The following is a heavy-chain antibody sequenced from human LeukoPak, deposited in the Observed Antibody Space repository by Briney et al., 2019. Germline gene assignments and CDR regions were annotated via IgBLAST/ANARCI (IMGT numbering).Heavy chain of an antibody. D-gene: IGHD3-3*01. Sequence: ASETLSLTCAVYGGSFSGYYWSWIRQPPGKGLEWIGEINHSGSTNYNPSLKSRATISVDTSKNQFSLKLSSVTAADTAVYYCARGLGPFLLNPRPRWFDPWGQGTLVTVSS. CDR1: GGSFSGYY. CDR2: INHSGST. J-gene: IGHJ5*02. V-gene: IGHV4-34*01. CDR3: ARGLGPFLLNPRPRWFDP.